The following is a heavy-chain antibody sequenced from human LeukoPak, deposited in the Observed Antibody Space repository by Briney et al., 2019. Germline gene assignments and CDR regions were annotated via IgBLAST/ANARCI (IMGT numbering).Heavy chain of an antibody. CDR1: GFTFSSYA. CDR2: MSGSGSST. Sequence: HPGGSLRLSCAASGFTFSSYAMSWVRQAPGKGLEWVSVMSGSGSSTYYADSVKGRFTISRDNSKNTLYLQLNSLRAEDTAVYYCAKRHDSGIYYNFFVDCWGQGTLVTVSS. V-gene: IGHV3-23*01. CDR3: AKRHDSGIYYNFFVDC. D-gene: IGHD3-10*01. J-gene: IGHJ4*02.